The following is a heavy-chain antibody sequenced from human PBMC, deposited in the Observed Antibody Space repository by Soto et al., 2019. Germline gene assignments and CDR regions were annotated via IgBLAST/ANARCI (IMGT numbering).Heavy chain of an antibody. V-gene: IGHV1-69*06. J-gene: IGHJ5*02. Sequence: SVKVSCKASGGTFSSYAISWLRQSAGQGLEWMGGIIPIFGTANYAQKFQGRVTITADKSTSTAYMELSSLRSEDTAVYYCARDRCGSCRGGWFDPWGQGTLVTVSS. CDR2: IIPIFGTA. CDR3: ARDRCGSCRGGWFDP. D-gene: IGHD2-15*01. CDR1: GGTFSSYA.